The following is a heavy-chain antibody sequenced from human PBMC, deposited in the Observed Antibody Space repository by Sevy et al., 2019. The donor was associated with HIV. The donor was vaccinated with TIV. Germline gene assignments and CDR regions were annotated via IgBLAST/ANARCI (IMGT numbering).Heavy chain of an antibody. D-gene: IGHD3-9*01. CDR2: VYFTGST. Sequence: SETLSLTCSVSGGSISSSTYYWSWIRQPPGRGLEWIGSVYFTGSTYYNPSLKSRVTISVDTSKNEFSLKVNSVTAADTAVYYCARLGGLRFFDWSSLNYFDYWGQRTLVTVSS. CDR3: ARLGGLRFFDWSSLNYFDY. V-gene: IGHV4-39*01. CDR1: GGSISSSTYY. J-gene: IGHJ4*02.